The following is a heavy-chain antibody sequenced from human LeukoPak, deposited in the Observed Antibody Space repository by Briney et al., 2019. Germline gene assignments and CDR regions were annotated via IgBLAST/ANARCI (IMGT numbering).Heavy chain of an antibody. D-gene: IGHD5-24*01. CDR1: GGSISSYY. V-gene: IGHV4-59*01. CDR2: IYYSGST. J-gene: IGHJ5*02. CDR3: ARGDGYNWRRWFDP. Sequence: KPSETLSLTCTVSGGSISSYYWSWIRQPPGKGLEWIGYIYYSGSTNYSPSLKSRVTISVDTSKNQFSLKLSSVTAADTAVYYCARGDGYNWRRWFDPWGQGTLVTVSS.